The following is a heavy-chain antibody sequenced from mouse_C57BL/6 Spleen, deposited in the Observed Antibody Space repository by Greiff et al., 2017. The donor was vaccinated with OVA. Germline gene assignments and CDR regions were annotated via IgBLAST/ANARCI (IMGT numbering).Heavy chain of an antibody. CDR3: ARVDYGSSYGYFDV. V-gene: IGHV1-18*01. D-gene: IGHD1-1*01. Sequence: EVKLMESGPELVKPGASVKIPCKASGYTFTDYNMDWVKQSHGKSLEWIGDINPNNGGTIYNQKFKGKATLTVDKSSSTAYMELRSLTSEDTAVYYCARVDYGSSYGYFDVWGTGTTVTVSS. CDR1: GYTFTDYN. CDR2: INPNNGGT. J-gene: IGHJ1*03.